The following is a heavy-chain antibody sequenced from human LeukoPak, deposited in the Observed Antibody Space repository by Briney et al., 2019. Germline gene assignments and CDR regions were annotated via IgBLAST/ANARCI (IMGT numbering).Heavy chain of an antibody. V-gene: IGHV4-30-2*01. J-gene: IGHJ3*02. CDR1: GGSISSGGYY. D-gene: IGHD6-13*01. CDR3: ARESDIAAAGNDAFDI. CDR2: IYHSGST. Sequence: SETLSLTCTVSGGSISSGGYYWSWIRQPPGKGLEWIGYIYHSGSTYYNPSLKSRVTISVDRSKNQFSLKLSSVTAADTAVYYCARESDIAAAGNDAFDIWGQGTMVTVSS.